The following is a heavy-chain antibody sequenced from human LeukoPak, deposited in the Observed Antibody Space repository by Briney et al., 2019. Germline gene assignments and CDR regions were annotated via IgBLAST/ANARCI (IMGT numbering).Heavy chain of an antibody. Sequence: SETLSLTCTVSGGSISSYYWSWIRRPPGKGLEWIGYIYYSGTTNYNPSLKSRVTISVDTSKYQFSLKLSSVTAADTAVYYCARGVYIAAAQYGYWGQGTLVTVSS. CDR1: GGSISSYY. CDR3: ARGVYIAAAQYGY. D-gene: IGHD6-13*01. J-gene: IGHJ4*02. V-gene: IGHV4-59*01. CDR2: IYYSGTT.